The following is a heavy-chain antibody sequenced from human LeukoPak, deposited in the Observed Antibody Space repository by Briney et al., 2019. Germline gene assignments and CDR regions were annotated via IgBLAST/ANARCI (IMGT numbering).Heavy chain of an antibody. J-gene: IGHJ4*02. CDR2: ISYNRDGI. CDR3: AKGAAAGIRGYFDY. D-gene: IGHD6-25*01. CDR1: GFTFDDYA. V-gene: IGHV3-9*01. Sequence: VRSLRLSCVASGFTFDDYAMHWVRQAPGKGLEWVSGISYNRDGIGYADSVKGRFTVSRDNAKNSLYLQMNSLRSEDTALYYCAKGAAAGIRGYFDYWGQGILVTVSS.